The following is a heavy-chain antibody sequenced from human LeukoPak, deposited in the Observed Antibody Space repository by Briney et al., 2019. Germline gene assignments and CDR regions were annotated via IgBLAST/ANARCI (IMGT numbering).Heavy chain of an antibody. CDR3: AKENWNYDY. Sequence: PGGSLRLSCAASGFTFSTYRMSWVRQAPGKGLEWVANIKQDGSEKHYVDSVKGRFTISRDNAKNSLYLQMNSLRAEDTAVYYCAKENWNYDYWGQGTLVTVSS. V-gene: IGHV3-7*03. J-gene: IGHJ4*02. CDR2: IKQDGSEK. CDR1: GFTFSTYR. D-gene: IGHD1-7*01.